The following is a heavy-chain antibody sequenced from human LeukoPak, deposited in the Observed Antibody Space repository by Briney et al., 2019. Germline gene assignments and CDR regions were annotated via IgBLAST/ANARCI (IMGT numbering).Heavy chain of an antibody. CDR1: GFTFSSYA. V-gene: IGHV3-48*03. D-gene: IGHD2-2*01. CDR2: ISSSGSTT. J-gene: IGHJ4*02. CDR3: ARVGDICSSTSCYAGGY. Sequence: PGGSLRLSCAASGFTFSSYAMNWVRQAPGKGLEWVSYISSSGSTTHYADSVKGRFIISRDNTKNSLYLQMNSLRAEDTAVYYCARVGDICSSTSCYAGGYWGQGTLVTVSS.